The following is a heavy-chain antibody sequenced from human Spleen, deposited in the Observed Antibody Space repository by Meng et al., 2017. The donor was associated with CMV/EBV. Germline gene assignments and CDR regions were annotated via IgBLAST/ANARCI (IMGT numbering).Heavy chain of an antibody. D-gene: IGHD2/OR15-2a*01. CDR2: ISGNGSTT. CDR1: GFTFTTYE. Sequence: GGSLRLSCRASGFTFTTYEMIWVRQAPGKGLEWVSYISGNGSTTYYADSVKGRFTISRDNVKTSLYLQMNSLRVEDTAVYYCTRDLDIVRVSNVRRRYWGQGTLVTVSS. CDR3: TRDLDIVRVSNVRRRY. J-gene: IGHJ4*02. V-gene: IGHV3-48*03.